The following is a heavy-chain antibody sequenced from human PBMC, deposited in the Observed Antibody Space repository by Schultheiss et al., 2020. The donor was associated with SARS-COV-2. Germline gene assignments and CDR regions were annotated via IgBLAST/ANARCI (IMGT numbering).Heavy chain of an antibody. V-gene: IGHV3-21*01. CDR1: GLTFSKYA. D-gene: IGHD1-14*01. Sequence: GGSLRLSCAASGLTFSKYAMSWVRQAPGKGLEWVSFISSSSSYIYYADSVKGRFTISRDNTKNSLYLQMNSVRAEDTAVYYCARHRWFDPWGQGTLVTVSS. J-gene: IGHJ5*02. CDR3: ARHRWFDP. CDR2: ISSSSSYI.